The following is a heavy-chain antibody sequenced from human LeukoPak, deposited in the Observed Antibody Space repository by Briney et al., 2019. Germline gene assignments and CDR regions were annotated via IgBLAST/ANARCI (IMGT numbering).Heavy chain of an antibody. D-gene: IGHD6-19*01. J-gene: IGHJ5*02. CDR1: GGSISGYY. Sequence: SETLSLTCTVSGGSISGYYWSWIRQPPGKGLEWIGEINHSGSTNYNPSLKSRVTISVDTSKNQFSLKLSSVTAADTAVYYCARRVYSSGWYVINWFDPWGQGTLVTVSS. CDR3: ARRVYSSGWYVINWFDP. V-gene: IGHV4-34*01. CDR2: INHSGST.